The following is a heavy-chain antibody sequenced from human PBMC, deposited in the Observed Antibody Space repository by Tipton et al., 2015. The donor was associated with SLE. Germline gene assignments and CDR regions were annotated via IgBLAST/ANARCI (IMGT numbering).Heavy chain of an antibody. CDR3: ARLGSTTYLTLDGFCFDY. V-gene: IGHV4-39*07. D-gene: IGHD2/OR15-2a*01. J-gene: IGHJ4*02. CDR1: DGSIRSTNYY. CDR2: IFYTGST. Sequence: TLSLTCTVSDGSIRSTNYYWGWIRQPPGKGLEWIGSIFYTGSTYYNPSLKSRVTISLDTSKNQFSLKLNSVTAADTAVYYCARLGSTTYLTLDGFCFDYWGQGTRVTVSS.